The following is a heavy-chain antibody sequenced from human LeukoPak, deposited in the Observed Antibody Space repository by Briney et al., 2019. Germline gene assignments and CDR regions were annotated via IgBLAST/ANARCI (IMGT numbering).Heavy chain of an antibody. V-gene: IGHV4-30-4*08. Sequence: SETLSLTCTVSGGSISSGDYYWSWIRQPPGKGLEWIGYIYYSGSTYYNPSLKSRVTISVDTSKNQFSLKLSSVTAADTAVYYCARLPAVTYYYDSSGALGPPWGQGTLVTVSS. CDR3: ARLPAVTYYYDSSGALGPP. J-gene: IGHJ5*02. CDR1: GGSISSGDYY. D-gene: IGHD3-22*01. CDR2: IYYSGST.